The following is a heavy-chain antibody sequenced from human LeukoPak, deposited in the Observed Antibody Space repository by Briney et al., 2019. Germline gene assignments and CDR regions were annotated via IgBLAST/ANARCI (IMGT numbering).Heavy chain of an antibody. CDR3: ASREFDSRGYNGS. D-gene: IGHD3-22*01. Sequence: SETLSLTCTVSGGSISSSSYYWGWIRQPPGKGLEWIGSIYYSGSTYYNPSLKSRVTISVDTSKNQFSLKLSIVTAANTAGYYCASREFDSRGYNGSGAQGPLVTVP. J-gene: IGHJ4*02. V-gene: IGHV4-39*01. CDR2: IYYSGST. CDR1: GGSISSSSYY.